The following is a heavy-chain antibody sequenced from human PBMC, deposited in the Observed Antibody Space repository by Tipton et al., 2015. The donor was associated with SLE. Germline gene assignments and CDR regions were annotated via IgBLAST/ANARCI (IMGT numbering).Heavy chain of an antibody. J-gene: IGHJ4*02. D-gene: IGHD1-26*01. V-gene: IGHV4-34*01. CDR1: GGSFSGYY. CDR2: INHSGST. CDR3: ARAPLGSYYDY. Sequence: TLSLTCAVYGGSFSGYYWSWVRQPPGKGLEWIGDINHSGSTNYNPSLKSRVTISLDTSKNQFSLRLSSVTAADTAVYYCARAPLGSYYDYWGQGTLVTVSS.